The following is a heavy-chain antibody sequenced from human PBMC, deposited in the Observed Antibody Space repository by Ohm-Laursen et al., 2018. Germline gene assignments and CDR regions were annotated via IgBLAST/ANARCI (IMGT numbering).Heavy chain of an antibody. CDR3: ARHGGVRTSPLGY. CDR2: MYATGSS. CDR1: GDSINNYY. Sequence: GTLSLTCTVSGDSINNYYWSWIRQPAGKGLEWIGRMYATGSSNYNPSLKSRVTISVDTSKNQFSLKLSSVTAADTAVYYCARHGGVRTSPLGYWGQGTLVTVSS. J-gene: IGHJ4*02. D-gene: IGHD2-2*01. V-gene: IGHV4-4*07.